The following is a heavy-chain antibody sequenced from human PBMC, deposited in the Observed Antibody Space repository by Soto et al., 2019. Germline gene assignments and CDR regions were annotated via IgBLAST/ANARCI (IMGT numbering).Heavy chain of an antibody. D-gene: IGHD1-26*01. CDR1: GGSISSYY. CDR2: MYYTGST. Sequence: SETLSLTCTVSGGSISSYYWSWIRQPPGKGLEWIGHMYYTGSTNYNPSLKRRVTISSGTSKNQFSLKVNSVTAADTAVYYCARIGDSDTYYRADTWGQGTLVTVSS. V-gene: IGHV4-59*01. J-gene: IGHJ5*02. CDR3: ARIGDSDTYYRADT.